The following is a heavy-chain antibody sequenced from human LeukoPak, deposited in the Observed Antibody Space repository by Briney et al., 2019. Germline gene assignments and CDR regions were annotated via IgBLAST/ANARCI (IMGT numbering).Heavy chain of an antibody. CDR1: GFTFSSYA. J-gene: IGHJ5*02. CDR2: ISGSGGST. Sequence: GGSLRLSCAASGFTFSSYARSWFRQAPGKGLDWVSAISGSGGSTYYADSVKGRFTISRDNSKNTLYLQMNSLRAEDTAVYYCAKIVVPAASRQAGWFDPWGQGTLVTVSS. CDR3: AKIVVPAASRQAGWFDP. V-gene: IGHV3-23*01. D-gene: IGHD2-2*01.